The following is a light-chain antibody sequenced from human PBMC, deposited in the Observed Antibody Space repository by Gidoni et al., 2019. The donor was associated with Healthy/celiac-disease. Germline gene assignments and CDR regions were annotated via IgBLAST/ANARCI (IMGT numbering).Light chain of an antibody. CDR3: QQYGSSPPWT. V-gene: IGKV3-20*01. J-gene: IGKJ1*01. CDR2: GAS. Sequence: EIVLTQSPGTLSLSPGERATLSCRASHSVSSSYLAWYQQKPGQAPRLLIYGASSRATGIPDRFSGSGSGTDFTLTISRLEPEDFAVYYCQQYGSSPPWTFXXXTKVEIK. CDR1: HSVSSSY.